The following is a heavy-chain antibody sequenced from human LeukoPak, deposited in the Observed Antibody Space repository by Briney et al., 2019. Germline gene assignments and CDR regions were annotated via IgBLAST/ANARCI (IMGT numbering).Heavy chain of an antibody. Sequence: SETLSLTCTVSGGSISSHYWSWIRQPPGKGLEWIGYIYYSGSTNYNPSLKSRVTISVDTSKNQFSLKLSSVTAADTAVYYCARGVQFRSLAAWGQGTLVTVSS. CDR1: GGSISSHY. D-gene: IGHD5-24*01. V-gene: IGHV4-59*11. J-gene: IGHJ5*02. CDR3: ARGVQFRSLAA. CDR2: IYYSGST.